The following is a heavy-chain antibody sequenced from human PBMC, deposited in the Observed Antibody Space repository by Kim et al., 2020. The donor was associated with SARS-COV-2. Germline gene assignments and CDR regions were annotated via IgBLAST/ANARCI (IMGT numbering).Heavy chain of an antibody. CDR3: TTDAALRWYYYYGMDV. CDR1: GFTFSNAW. D-gene: IGHD4-17*01. CDR2: IKSKTDGGTT. J-gene: IGHJ6*02. V-gene: IGHV3-15*01. Sequence: GGSLRLSCAASGFTFSNAWMSWVRQAPGKGLEWVGRIKSKTDGGTTDYAAPVKGRFTISRDDSKNTLYLQMNSLKTEDTAVYYCTTDAALRWYYYYGMDVWGQGTTVTVSS.